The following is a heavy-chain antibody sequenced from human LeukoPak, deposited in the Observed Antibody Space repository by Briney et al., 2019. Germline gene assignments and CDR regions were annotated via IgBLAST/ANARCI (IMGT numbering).Heavy chain of an antibody. J-gene: IGHJ4*02. Sequence: PGGSLRLSCAASGFTFSSYAMSWVRQAPGKGLEWVSAISGSGGSTYYADSVKGRFTISRDNSKNTLHLQMNSLRAEDTAVYYCAKVSGIAVAGYSFDYWGQGTLVTVSS. CDR2: ISGSGGST. V-gene: IGHV3-23*01. CDR1: GFTFSSYA. CDR3: AKVSGIAVAGYSFDY. D-gene: IGHD6-19*01.